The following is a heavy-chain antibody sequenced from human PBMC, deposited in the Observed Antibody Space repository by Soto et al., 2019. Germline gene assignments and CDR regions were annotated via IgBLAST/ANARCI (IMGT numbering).Heavy chain of an antibody. J-gene: IGHJ6*02. CDR1: GGTFSSYA. CDR2: IIPIFGTA. CDR3: ARTPPLGYCSGGSCYSHYYYYYGMDV. D-gene: IGHD2-15*01. V-gene: IGHV1-69*01. Sequence: VQLVQSGAEVKKPGSSVKVSCKASGGTFSSYAISWVRQAPGQGLEWMGGIIPIFGTANYAQKFQGRVTITADESTSTAYMELSSLRSEDTAVYYCARTPPLGYCSGGSCYSHYYYYYGMDVWGQGTTVTVSS.